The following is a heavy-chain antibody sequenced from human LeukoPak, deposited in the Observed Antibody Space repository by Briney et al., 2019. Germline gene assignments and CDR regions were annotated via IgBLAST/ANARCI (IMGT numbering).Heavy chain of an antibody. CDR1: RFTFSNAW. D-gene: IGHD3-3*01. V-gene: IGHV3-15*01. CDR3: TTELSVQIFGVDLYYFDY. Sequence: NSGGSLRLSCAASRFTFSNAWMSWVRQAPGKGLEWVGRIKSKTDGGTTDYAAPVKGRFTISRDDSKNTLYLQMNSLKTEDTAVYYCTTELSVQIFGVDLYYFDYWGQGTLVTVSS. CDR2: IKSKTDGGTT. J-gene: IGHJ4*02.